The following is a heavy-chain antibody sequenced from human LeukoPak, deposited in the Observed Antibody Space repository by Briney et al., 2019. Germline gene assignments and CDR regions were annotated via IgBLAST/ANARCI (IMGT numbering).Heavy chain of an antibody. J-gene: IGHJ1*01. CDR2: ISYDGSNK. Sequence: PGGSLRLSCAASGFTFSSYAMHWVRQAPGKGLGWVAVISYDGSNKYYADSVKGRFTISRDNSKNTLYLQMNSLRAEDTAVYYCARDLNGEGSQYFQHWGQGTLVTVSS. D-gene: IGHD4-17*01. CDR3: ARDLNGEGSQYFQH. CDR1: GFTFSSYA. V-gene: IGHV3-30-3*01.